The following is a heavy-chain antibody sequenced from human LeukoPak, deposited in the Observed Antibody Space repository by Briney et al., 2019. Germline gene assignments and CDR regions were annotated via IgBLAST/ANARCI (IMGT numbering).Heavy chain of an antibody. CDR3: ARTAYYYPVDV. J-gene: IGHJ6*02. V-gene: IGHV4-61*02. Sequence: NSSQTLSLTCTVSGGSISSGTYYWSWIRQPAGKGLEWIGRISTSGSTNYRPSLKSRVTISVDTSKNQFSLKLSSVTAADTAVYYCARTAYYYPVDVWGQGTTVTVSS. CDR1: GGSISSGTYY. CDR2: ISTSGST.